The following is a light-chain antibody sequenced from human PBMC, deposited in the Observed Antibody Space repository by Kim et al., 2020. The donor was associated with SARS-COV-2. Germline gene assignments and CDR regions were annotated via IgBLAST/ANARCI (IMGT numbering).Light chain of an antibody. J-gene: IGLJ2*01. Sequence: SYELTQPPSVSVSPGQTASITCSGDKLGDKYTFWYQQKPGQSPVLVIYQDTKRPSGIPERFSGSNSGDTATLTLIGPQAMDEADSYFTAWDSGTLGFGGG. V-gene: IGLV3-1*01. CDR3: TAWDSGTLG. CDR1: KLGDKY. CDR2: QDT.